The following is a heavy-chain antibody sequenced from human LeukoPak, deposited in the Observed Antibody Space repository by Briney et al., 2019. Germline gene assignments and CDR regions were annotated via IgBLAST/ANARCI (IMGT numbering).Heavy chain of an antibody. Sequence: SETLSLTCAVYGGSFSGYYWSWIRQPPGKGLEWIGEINHSGSTNYNPSLKSRVTILVDTSKNQFSLKLSSVTAADTAVYYCARGLVLLWFGEYSPYFDYWGQGTLVTVSS. J-gene: IGHJ4*02. D-gene: IGHD3-10*01. CDR2: INHSGST. CDR1: GGSFSGYY. CDR3: ARGLVLLWFGEYSPYFDY. V-gene: IGHV4-34*01.